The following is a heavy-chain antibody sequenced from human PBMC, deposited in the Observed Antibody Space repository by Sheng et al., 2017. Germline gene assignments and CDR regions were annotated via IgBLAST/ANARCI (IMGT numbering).Heavy chain of an antibody. V-gene: IGHV3-48*03. CDR1: GFTFSSYE. Sequence: EVQLVESGGGLVQPGGSLRLSCAASGFTFSSYEMNWVRQAPGKGLEWVSYISSSGSTIYYADSVKGRFTISRDNAKNSLYLQMNSLRAEDTAVYYCATYGSGTLEHPDYFDYWGQGTLVTVSS. J-gene: IGHJ4*02. CDR2: ISSSGSTI. CDR3: ATYGSGTLEHPDYFDY. D-gene: IGHD3-10*01.